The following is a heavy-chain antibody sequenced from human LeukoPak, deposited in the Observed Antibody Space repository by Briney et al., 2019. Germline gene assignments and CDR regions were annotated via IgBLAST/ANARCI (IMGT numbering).Heavy chain of an antibody. CDR2: ISSSGSTI. Sequence: GGSLRLSCAASGFTFSDYYMSWIRQARGKGLEWVSYISSSGSTIYYADSVKGRFTISRDNAKSSLYLQMNSLRAEDTAVYYCARPRNSYGLDYWGQGTLVTVSS. V-gene: IGHV3-11*01. D-gene: IGHD5-18*01. CDR1: GFTFSDYY. CDR3: ARPRNSYGLDY. J-gene: IGHJ4*02.